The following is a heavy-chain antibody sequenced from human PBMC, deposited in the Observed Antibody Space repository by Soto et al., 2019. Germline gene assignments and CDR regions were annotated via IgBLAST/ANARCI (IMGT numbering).Heavy chain of an antibody. CDR3: ARDGWIEYSSSSTFDP. D-gene: IGHD6-6*01. J-gene: IGHJ5*02. CDR1: GFTFSSYS. CDR2: ISSSSSYI. V-gene: IGHV3-21*01. Sequence: PGGSLRLSCAASGFTFSSYSMNWVRQAPGKGLEWVSSISSSSSYIYYADSGKGRFTISRDNAKNSLYLQMNSLRAEDTAVYYCARDGWIEYSSSSTFDPWGQGTLVTLSS.